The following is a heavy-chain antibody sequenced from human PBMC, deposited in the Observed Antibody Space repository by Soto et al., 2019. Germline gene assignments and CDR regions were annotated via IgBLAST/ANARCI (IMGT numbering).Heavy chain of an antibody. V-gene: IGHV3-20*04. CDR3: ARGAQGFFAYYFDS. J-gene: IGHJ4*02. CDR1: GFTFEDYG. CDR2: IGWTGDNT. Sequence: SLRLSCAASGFTFEDYGLIWVRQAPGKGLEWVSGIGWTGDNTGYADSVKGRFIISRDNAKNSLYLQMNSLRAEDTAFYYCARGAQGFFAYYFDSWGQGALVTVSS.